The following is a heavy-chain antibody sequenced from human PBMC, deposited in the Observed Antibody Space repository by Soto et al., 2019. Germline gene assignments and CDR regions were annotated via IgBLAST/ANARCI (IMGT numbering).Heavy chain of an antibody. CDR3: ARDRVQLERLGYYYYGMDV. CDR1: GFTFSDYY. J-gene: IGHJ6*02. V-gene: IGHV3-11*04. D-gene: IGHD1-1*01. Sequence: GGSLRLSCAASGFTFSDYYMSWIRQAPGKGLEWVSYISSSGSTIYYADSVKGRFTISRDNAKNSLYLQMNSLRAEDTAVYYCARDRVQLERLGYYYYGMDVWGQGTTVTVSS. CDR2: ISSSGSTI.